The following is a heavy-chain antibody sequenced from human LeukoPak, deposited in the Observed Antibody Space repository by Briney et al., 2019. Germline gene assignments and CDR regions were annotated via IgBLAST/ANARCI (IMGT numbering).Heavy chain of an antibody. CDR1: GYTFVDYY. Sequence: GASVKVSCKASGYTFVDYYLYWVRKAPGQGLEWMGWLNPRSGATNYAQKFQGRVTMTRDTSINTAYMELSRLRSDDTAVYYCARDHRRGSTGYDMPADWGQGTLVTVSS. J-gene: IGHJ4*02. CDR2: LNPRSGAT. V-gene: IGHV1-2*02. D-gene: IGHD5-12*01. CDR3: ARDHRRGSTGYDMPAD.